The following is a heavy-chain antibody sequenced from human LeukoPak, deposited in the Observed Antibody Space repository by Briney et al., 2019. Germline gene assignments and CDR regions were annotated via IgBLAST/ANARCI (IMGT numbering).Heavy chain of an antibody. D-gene: IGHD6-19*01. CDR1: GFPFSSYW. CDR3: AKGIAVAGNFDY. J-gene: IGHJ4*02. CDR2: ISGSGGST. Sequence: GALEPSFSASGFPFSSYWISWVRPAPGKGPEWVSAISGSGGSTHYADSVKGRFTISRDNSKNTLYLQMNSLRAEDTAVYYCAKGIAVAGNFDYWGQGTLVTVSS. V-gene: IGHV3-23*01.